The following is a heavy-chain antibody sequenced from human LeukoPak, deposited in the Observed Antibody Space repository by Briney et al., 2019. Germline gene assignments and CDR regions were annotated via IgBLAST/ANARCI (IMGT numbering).Heavy chain of an antibody. CDR2: IYHSGIT. CDR1: GYSIRSGFY. Sequence: PSETLSLTCTVSGYSIRSGFYWGWIRQSPGKWLEWIGNIYHSGITYYTPSLKSRVTISVDTSKNQFSLKLSSVTAADTAVYYCARQNYGAAPLRYWGQGTLVTVSS. V-gene: IGHV4-38-2*02. D-gene: IGHD4/OR15-4a*01. CDR3: ARQNYGAAPLRY. J-gene: IGHJ4*02.